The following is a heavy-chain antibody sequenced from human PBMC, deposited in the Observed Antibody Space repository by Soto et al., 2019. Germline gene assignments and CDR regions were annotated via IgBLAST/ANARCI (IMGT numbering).Heavy chain of an antibody. V-gene: IGHV1-3*01. D-gene: IGHD2-15*01. CDR1: GSTFPDYG. J-gene: IGHJ4*02. CDR3: AREGAHYTPLDH. CDR2: INVGNGNT. Sequence: ASVLLSCTSSGSTFPDYGIHWVLQAPGQGLEWMGWINVGNGNTGYSRKFQGRVTNARDMSASTAYIEVTSLTSEDTAIYYCAREGAHYTPLDHWGQGNLVTGSS.